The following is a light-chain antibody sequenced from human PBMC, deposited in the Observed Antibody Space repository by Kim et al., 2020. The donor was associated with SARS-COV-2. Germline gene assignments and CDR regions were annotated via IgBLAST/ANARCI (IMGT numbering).Light chain of an antibody. CDR2: YDD. CDR3: AAWDDSLNGPV. V-gene: IGLV1-36*01. Sequence: PRQRVTISCSGSSSNIGNNAVNWYQQLPGKAPKHLIYYDDLLPSGVSDRFSGSKSGTSASLAISGLQSDDEADYYCAAWDDSLNGPVFGGGTQLTVL. J-gene: IGLJ3*02. CDR1: SSNIGNNA.